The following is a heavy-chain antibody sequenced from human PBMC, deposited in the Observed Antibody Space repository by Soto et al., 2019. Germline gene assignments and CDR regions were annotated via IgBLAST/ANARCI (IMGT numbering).Heavy chain of an antibody. CDR2: INPSGGRT. Sequence: QVQLVQSGTEVKKPGASVKVSCKASGYTFTTHYMHWVRQAPGQGLEWMGIINPSGGRTTYALKFQGRVTMTSDPSTKTVYVELTSLRSEDTAIYFCARAGENYGSGTFSPPLRYYFNSWGQGTLVTVSS. CDR3: ARAGENYGSGTFSPPLRYYFNS. CDR1: GYTFTTHY. J-gene: IGHJ4*02. V-gene: IGHV1-46*01. D-gene: IGHD3-10*01.